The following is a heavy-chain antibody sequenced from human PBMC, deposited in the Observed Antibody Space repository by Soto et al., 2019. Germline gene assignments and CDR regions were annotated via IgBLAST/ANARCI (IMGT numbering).Heavy chain of an antibody. CDR3: ARHKGQGVYYYGSGSVPYYFDY. V-gene: IGHV4-39*01. D-gene: IGHD3-10*01. Sequence: SETLSLTCTVSGGSISSSSFYWGWIRQPPGKGLGWSGSIYYSGSTYYNPSLTSRVTISVDTSKNQFSLKLSSVTAADTAVYYCARHKGQGVYYYGSGSVPYYFDYWGQGTLVTVSS. J-gene: IGHJ4*02. CDR2: IYYSGST. CDR1: GGSISSSSFY.